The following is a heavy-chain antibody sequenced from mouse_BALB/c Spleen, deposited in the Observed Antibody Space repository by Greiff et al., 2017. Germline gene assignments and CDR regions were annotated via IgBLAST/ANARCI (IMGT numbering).Heavy chain of an antibody. CDR3: ARHKASNSYAMDY. D-gene: IGHD2-5*01. CDR2: ISNGGGST. CDR1: GFTFSSYT. V-gene: IGHV5-12-2*01. Sequence: EVQVVESGGGLVQPGGSLKLSCAASGFTFSSYTMSWVRQTPEKRLEWVAYISNGGGSTYYPDTVKGRVTISRDNAKNTLYLQMSSLKSEDTAMYYCARHKASNSYAMDYWGQGTSVTVSS. J-gene: IGHJ4*01.